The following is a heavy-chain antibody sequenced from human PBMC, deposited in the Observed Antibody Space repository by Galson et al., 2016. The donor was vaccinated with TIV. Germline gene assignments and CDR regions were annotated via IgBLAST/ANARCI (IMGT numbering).Heavy chain of an antibody. CDR1: GVTFISFA. D-gene: IGHD3-22*01. V-gene: IGHV1-69*13. CDR2: IIPIFRTV. J-gene: IGHJ4*02. Sequence: SVKVSCKASGVTFISFAISWVRQAPGQGLEWMGGIIPIFRTVHYAQRFQGRVTITADESTSTAYMELSSLRSEDTAVYYCARGDVYDSLDGWGQGTLVTVSS. CDR3: ARGDVYDSLDG.